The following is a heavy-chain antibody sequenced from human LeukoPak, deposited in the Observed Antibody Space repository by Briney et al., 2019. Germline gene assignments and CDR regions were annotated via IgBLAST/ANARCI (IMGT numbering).Heavy chain of an antibody. CDR2: IYTSGST. D-gene: IGHD2-8*01. CDR1: GGSISSGSYY. CDR3: AREVTGYCTNGVSNLLDY. Sequence: PSQTLSLTCTVSGGSISSGSYYWSWIRQPAGKGLEWIGRIYTSGSTNYNPSLKSRVTISVDTSKNPFSLKLSSVTAADTAVYYCAREVTGYCTNGVSNLLDYWGQGTLVTVSS. V-gene: IGHV4-61*02. J-gene: IGHJ4*02.